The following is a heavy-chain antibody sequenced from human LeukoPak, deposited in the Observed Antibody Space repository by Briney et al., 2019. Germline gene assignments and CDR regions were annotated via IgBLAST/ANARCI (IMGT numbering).Heavy chain of an antibody. CDR1: GGSISSHC. CDR3: ARERDSYSSSAGYAFDI. Sequence: SETLSLTCTVSGGSISSHCWSWIRQPPGKGLERIGYIYYSGSTNYNPSLKSRVTISVDTSKNQFSLKLSSVTAADTAVYYCARERDSYSSSAGYAFDIWGQGTMVTVSS. D-gene: IGHD6-6*01. V-gene: IGHV4-59*11. CDR2: IYYSGST. J-gene: IGHJ3*02.